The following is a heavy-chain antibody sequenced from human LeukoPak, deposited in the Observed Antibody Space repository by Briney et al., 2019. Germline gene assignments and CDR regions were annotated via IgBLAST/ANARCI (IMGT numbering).Heavy chain of an antibody. D-gene: IGHD1-7*01. CDR1: GFTFSNAW. V-gene: IGHV3-15*01. CDR2: IKSKTDGGTT. Sequence: PGGSLRLSCAASGFTFSNAWMSWVRQAPGKGLEWVGRIKSKTDGGTTDYAAPVKGRFTISRDDSKNTLYLQMNSLKTEDTAVYYCATDGRGRGKLELRGYFDYWGQGTLVTVSS. J-gene: IGHJ4*02. CDR3: ATDGRGRGKLELRGYFDY.